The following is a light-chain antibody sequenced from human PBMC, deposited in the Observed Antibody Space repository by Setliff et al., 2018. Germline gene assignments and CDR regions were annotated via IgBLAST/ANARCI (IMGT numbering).Light chain of an antibody. CDR3: SSYTSSSIFYV. CDR2: DVS. Sequence: QSALTQPASVSGTPGQSITISCTGTSSDVGGYNSVSWYQQHPGKAPKLMIYDVSNRPSGVSNRFSGSTSGNTASLTISGLQAEDEADYYCSSYTSSSIFYVFGTGTKV. CDR1: SSDVGGYNS. J-gene: IGLJ1*01. V-gene: IGLV2-14*03.